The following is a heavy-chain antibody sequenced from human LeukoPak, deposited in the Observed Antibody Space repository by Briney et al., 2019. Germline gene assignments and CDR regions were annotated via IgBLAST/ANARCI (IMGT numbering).Heavy chain of an antibody. J-gene: IGHJ4*02. V-gene: IGHV4-59*03. D-gene: IGHD6-25*01. CDR2: IYYSGST. CDR1: GSSMSSYY. Sequence: SETLSLTCTVSGSSMSSYYWSWIRQPPGKELEWVGFIYYSGSTKYNPSLKSRVTISLDTSKNQFSLKVSSVTAADTAVYYCASSAAAPLDSWGQGTLVTVSS. CDR3: ASSAAAPLDS.